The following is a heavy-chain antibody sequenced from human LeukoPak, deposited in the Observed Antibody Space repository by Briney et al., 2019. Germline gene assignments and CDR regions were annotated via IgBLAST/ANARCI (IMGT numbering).Heavy chain of an antibody. Sequence: GGSLRLSCAASGFTLSSYSMNWVRQAPGKGLEWVSYISSSSSTICYADSVKGRFTISRDNAKNSLYLQMNSLRAEDTAVYYCARQGTVIQAFFDYWGQGTLVTVSS. CDR3: ARQGTVIQAFFDY. J-gene: IGHJ4*02. V-gene: IGHV3-48*04. CDR2: ISSSSSTI. CDR1: GFTLSSYS. D-gene: IGHD3-16*02.